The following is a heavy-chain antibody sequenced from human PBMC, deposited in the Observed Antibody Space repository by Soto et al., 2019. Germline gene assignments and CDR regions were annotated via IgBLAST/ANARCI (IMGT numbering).Heavy chain of an antibody. J-gene: IGHJ3*02. D-gene: IGHD1-7*01. CDR2: ISAYNGNT. V-gene: IGHV1-18*01. CDR3: ARVKGTTHAFDI. Sequence: APGQGLEWMGWISAYNGNTNYAQKLQGRVTMTTDTSTSTAYMELRSLRSDDTAVYYCARVKGTTHAFDIWGQGTMVTVSS.